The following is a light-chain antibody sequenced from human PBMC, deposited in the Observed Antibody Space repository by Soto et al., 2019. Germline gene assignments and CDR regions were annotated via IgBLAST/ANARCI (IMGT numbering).Light chain of an antibody. CDR3: QQYGSSPWT. Sequence: EIVLTQSPGTLSLSPGERATLSCRASQSVSSNYLAWYQQKPGQTPRPLIYGASNRATGIPDRFSDSEAGADFFLTIIRLESEDFAVYYCQQYGSSPWTFGQGTKV. V-gene: IGKV3-20*01. CDR2: GAS. J-gene: IGKJ1*01. CDR1: QSVSSNY.